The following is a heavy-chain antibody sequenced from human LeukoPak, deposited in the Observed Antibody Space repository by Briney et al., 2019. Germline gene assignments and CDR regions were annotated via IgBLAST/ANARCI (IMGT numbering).Heavy chain of an antibody. D-gene: IGHD2-21*01. CDR1: GFTFNSYT. V-gene: IGHV3-53*01. Sequence: GGSLRLSCAASGFTFNSYTMNWVRQAPGKGLEWVSVHYSNGDTYYADSVKGRFTISRDNSKNTLYLQLNTLRAEDTAVYYCARYIPSCGGNCNDGFDIWGQGTMVSVSS. CDR3: ARYIPSCGGNCNDGFDI. CDR2: HYSNGDT. J-gene: IGHJ3*02.